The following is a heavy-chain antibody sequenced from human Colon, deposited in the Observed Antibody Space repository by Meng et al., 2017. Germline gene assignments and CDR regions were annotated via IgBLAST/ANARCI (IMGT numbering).Heavy chain of an antibody. CDR1: SGSISGNY. CDR2: IYYTGST. J-gene: IGHJ4*02. Sequence: QDNLPEPVPAQVTPSLTLSLTWLVSSGSISGNYWSWIRQSPGRGLEWIAYIYYTGSTNYNPYFKSRATISVDTSKNQFSLNLASVTAAATAVYYCAKYDRPPYCFEYWGQGTLVTVSS. D-gene: IGHD2-15*01. CDR3: AKYDRPPYCFEY. V-gene: IGHV4-59*01.